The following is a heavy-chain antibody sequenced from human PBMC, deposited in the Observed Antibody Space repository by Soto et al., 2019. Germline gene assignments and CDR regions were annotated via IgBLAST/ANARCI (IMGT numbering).Heavy chain of an antibody. J-gene: IGHJ6*03. CDR3: ARDYCSSTSCSLPPNYYYYYMDV. CDR2: IYSGGST. Sequence: GSLRLSCAASGFTVRSNYMGWVRQAPGKGLEWVSVIYSGGSTYYADSVKGRFTISRDNSKNTLYLQMNSLRAEDTAVYYCARDYCSSTSCSLPPNYYYYYMDVWGKGTTLTVSS. CDR1: GFTVRSNY. D-gene: IGHD2-2*01. V-gene: IGHV3-66*01.